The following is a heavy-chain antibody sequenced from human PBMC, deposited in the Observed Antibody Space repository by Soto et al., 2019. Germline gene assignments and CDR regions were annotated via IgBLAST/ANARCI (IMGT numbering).Heavy chain of an antibody. CDR3: AKDIIPHYDILTGYYNPPYYYGMDV. J-gene: IGHJ6*02. Sequence: GGSLRLSCAASGFTFSSYGMHWVRQAPGKGLEWVAVISYDGSNKYYADSVKGRFTISRDNSKNTLYLQMNSLRAEDTAVYYCAKDIIPHYDILTGYYNPPYYYGMDVWGQGTTVTVSS. V-gene: IGHV3-30*18. CDR1: GFTFSSYG. D-gene: IGHD3-9*01. CDR2: ISYDGSNK.